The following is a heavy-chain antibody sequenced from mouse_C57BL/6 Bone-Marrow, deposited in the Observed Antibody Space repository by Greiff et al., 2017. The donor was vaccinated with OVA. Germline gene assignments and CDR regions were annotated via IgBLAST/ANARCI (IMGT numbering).Heavy chain of an antibody. J-gene: IGHJ4*01. D-gene: IGHD4-1*02. V-gene: IGHV10-1*01. CDR2: IRSKSNNYAT. CDR3: VGRDPTGTEAMDY. Sequence: EVQLVESGGGLVQPTGSLKLSCAASGFSFNTYAMNWVRQAPGKGLEWVARIRSKSNNYATYYADSVKDRFTISRDDSESMLYLQMNNLKTEDTAMYYCVGRDPTGTEAMDYWGQGTSVTVSS. CDR1: GFSFNTYA.